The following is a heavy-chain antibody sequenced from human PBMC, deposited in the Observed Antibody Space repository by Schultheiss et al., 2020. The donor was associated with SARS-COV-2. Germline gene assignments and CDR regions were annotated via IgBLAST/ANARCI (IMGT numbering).Heavy chain of an antibody. D-gene: IGHD3-22*01. CDR1: GYTFTSYG. V-gene: IGHV1-18*01. J-gene: IGHJ5*02. CDR3: ARDREGLLLRAPPSWFDP. CDR2: ISAYNGNT. Sequence: ASVKVSCKASGYTFTSYGISWVRQAPGQGLEWMGWISAYNGNTNYAQKLQGRVTMTTDTSTSTAYMELRSLRSDDTAVYYCARDREGLLLRAPPSWFDPWGQGTLVTVSS.